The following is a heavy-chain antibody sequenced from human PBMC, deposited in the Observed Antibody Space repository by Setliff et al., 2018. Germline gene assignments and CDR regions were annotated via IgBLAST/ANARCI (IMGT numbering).Heavy chain of an antibody. CDR3: ARDHVYGSQYYYYYYSMDV. V-gene: IGHV3-7*01. CDR2: IKQDGSEK. J-gene: IGHJ6*02. Sequence: GGSLRLSCAASGFTFSRYWMSWVRQAPGKGLEWVANIKQDGSEKYYVDSVKGRFTISRDNAKNSLYLQMNSLRAEDTAVYYCARDHVYGSQYYYYYYSMDVWGQGTTVTVSS. CDR1: GFTFSRYW. D-gene: IGHD3-10*01.